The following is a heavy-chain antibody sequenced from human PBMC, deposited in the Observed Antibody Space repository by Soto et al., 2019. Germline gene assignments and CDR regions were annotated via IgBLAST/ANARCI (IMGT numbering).Heavy chain of an antibody. CDR2: AYHNGLT. CDR3: ARDAAVPGESDRFDY. D-gene: IGHD6-19*01. Sequence: SETLSLTCPVSGDSISSNVWWSWVRQPPGKGLEWTGEAYHNGLTDYNPSLKSRVTMSVDTSKNEFSLKLTSVTAADTAIYYCARDAAVPGESDRFDYWGQGTLVTVSS. V-gene: IGHV4-4*02. J-gene: IGHJ4*02. CDR1: GDSISSNVW.